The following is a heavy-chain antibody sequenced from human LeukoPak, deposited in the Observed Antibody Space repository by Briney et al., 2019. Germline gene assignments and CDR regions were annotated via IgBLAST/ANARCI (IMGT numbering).Heavy chain of an antibody. J-gene: IGHJ5*02. CDR3: ARWGLIGYRSGGSCYRNWFDP. V-gene: IGHV1-18*01. CDR1: GYTFTSYG. CDR2: ISAYNGNT. D-gene: IGHD2-15*01. Sequence: GASVKVSCKASGYTFTSYGISWVRQAPGQGLEWMGWISAYNGNTNYAQKLQGRVTMTTDTSTSTAYMELRSLRSDDTAVYYCARWGLIGYRSGGSCYRNWFDPWGQGTLVTVSS.